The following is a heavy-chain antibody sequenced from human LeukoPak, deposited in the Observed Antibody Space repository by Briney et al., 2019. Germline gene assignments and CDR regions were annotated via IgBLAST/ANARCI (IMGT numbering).Heavy chain of an antibody. Sequence: PGGSLRLSCAASGFTFSSYGMHWVRQAPGKGLEWVAVIWYDGSNKYYADSVKGRFTISRDNSKNTLYLQMNSLRAEDTAVYYCARGGGYSYGEIGYFDYWGQGTLVTVSS. J-gene: IGHJ4*02. V-gene: IGHV3-33*01. CDR2: IWYDGSNK. CDR3: ARGGGYSYGEIGYFDY. CDR1: GFTFSSYG. D-gene: IGHD5-18*01.